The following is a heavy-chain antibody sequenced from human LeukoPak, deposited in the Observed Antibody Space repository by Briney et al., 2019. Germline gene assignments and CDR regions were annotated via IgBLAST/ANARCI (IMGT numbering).Heavy chain of an antibody. CDR2: INHSGST. V-gene: IGHV4-34*01. CDR3: ARGHDILTGTFDY. D-gene: IGHD3-9*01. J-gene: IGHJ4*02. Sequence: PSETLSLTCAVYGGSFSGYYWSWIRQPPGKGLEWIGEINHSGSTNYNPSLKSRVTISVDTSKNQFSLKLSSVTAADTAVYYCARGHDILTGTFDYWGQGTLVTVSS. CDR1: GGSFSGYY.